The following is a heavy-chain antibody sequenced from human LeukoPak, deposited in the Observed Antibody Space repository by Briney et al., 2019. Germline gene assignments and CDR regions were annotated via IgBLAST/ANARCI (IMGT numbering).Heavy chain of an antibody. Sequence: PGGSLRLSCAASGFTFSNYNMNWVRQAPGKGPEWVSSISSGSSYIYYADSVKGRFTISRDNAKNSLYLQMNSLRAEDTAVYYCAGGYSSDYWGQGTLVTVSS. CDR1: GFTFSNYN. J-gene: IGHJ4*02. D-gene: IGHD1-26*01. CDR2: ISSGSSYI. CDR3: AGGYSSDY. V-gene: IGHV3-21*01.